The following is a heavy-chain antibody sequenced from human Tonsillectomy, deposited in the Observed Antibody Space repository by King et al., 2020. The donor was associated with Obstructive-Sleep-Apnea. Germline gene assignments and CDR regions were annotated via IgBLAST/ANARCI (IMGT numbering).Heavy chain of an antibody. CDR2: ISWNSDSI. Sequence: VQLVESGGGLVQPGRSLRLSCTTSGFTFDDYAMHWVRQAPGKGLEWVSGISWNSDSISYAGSVKGRFTISRDNAKNSLYLQMNSLRAEDTALYYCATASRGLGELSGWFDPWGQGTLVTVSS. CDR1: GFTFDDYA. CDR3: ATASRGLGELSGWFDP. V-gene: IGHV3-9*01. J-gene: IGHJ5*02. D-gene: IGHD3-10*01.